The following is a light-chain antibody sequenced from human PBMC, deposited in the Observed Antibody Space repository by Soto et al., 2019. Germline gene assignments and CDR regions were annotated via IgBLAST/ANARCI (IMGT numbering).Light chain of an antibody. CDR3: QQYNNWPRT. V-gene: IGKV3-15*01. J-gene: IGKJ1*01. Sequence: EIVMTQSPATLSLSPGDRATLSCRASQSVRSHLAWFQQKPGQPPRLLIFGESTRATGVPARFSGSGSGTEFTLVISSLQSEDFAVCYCQQYNNWPRTFGQGTKVDIK. CDR1: QSVRSH. CDR2: GES.